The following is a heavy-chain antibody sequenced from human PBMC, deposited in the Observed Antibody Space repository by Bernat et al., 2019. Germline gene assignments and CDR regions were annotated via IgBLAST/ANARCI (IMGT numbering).Heavy chain of an antibody. CDR3: ARAIVVVTAILS. CDR2: IKQDGSEK. J-gene: IGHJ5*02. D-gene: IGHD2-21*02. Sequence: EVQMVASGGGLVQPGGSLRLSCAASGFTFSSYFMSWVRQAPGKGLEWVANIKQDGSEKYYVDSVKGRFTISRDNAKNSLYLQMNSLRAEDTAVYYCARAIVVVTAILSWGQGTLVTVSS. V-gene: IGHV3-7*03. CDR1: GFTFSSYF.